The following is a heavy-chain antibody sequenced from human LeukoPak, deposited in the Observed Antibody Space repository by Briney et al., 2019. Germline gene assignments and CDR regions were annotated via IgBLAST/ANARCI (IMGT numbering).Heavy chain of an antibody. CDR1: GGTFSSHA. D-gene: IGHD2-15*01. CDR2: IIPIFGTA. J-gene: IGHJ5*02. Sequence: SVKVSCKASGGTFSSHAISWVRQAPGQGLEWMGGIIPIFGTANYAQKFQGRVTITADESTSTAYMELSSLRSEDTAVYYCARNIVVVVAASLSLFNPWGQRTLLTVSS. CDR3: ARNIVVVVAASLSLFNP. V-gene: IGHV1-69*01.